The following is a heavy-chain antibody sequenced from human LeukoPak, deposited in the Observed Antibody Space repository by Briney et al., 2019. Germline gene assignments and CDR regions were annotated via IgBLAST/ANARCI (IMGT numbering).Heavy chain of an antibody. J-gene: IGHJ4*02. CDR1: GGTFSSYA. V-gene: IGHV1-69*13. CDR3: ARDLSVRYFDWLEVGGNYYFDY. D-gene: IGHD3-9*01. CDR2: IIPIFGTA. Sequence: GASVKVSCKASGGTFSSYAISWVRQAPGQGLEWMGGIIPIFGTANYAQKFQGRVTITADESTSTAYMELCSLRSEDTAVYYCARDLSVRYFDWLEVGGNYYFDYWGQGTLVTVSP.